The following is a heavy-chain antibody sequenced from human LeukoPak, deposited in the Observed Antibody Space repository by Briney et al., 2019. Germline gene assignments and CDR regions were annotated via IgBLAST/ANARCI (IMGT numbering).Heavy chain of an antibody. Sequence: ASVKVSCKASGYTFTGYYMHWVRQAPGQGLEWMGWINPNSGGTNYAQKFQGRVTMTRDTSISTAYMELSRLRSDDTAAYYCARQADVEMATTFDYWGQGTLVTVSS. V-gene: IGHV1-2*02. CDR3: ARQADVEMATTFDY. J-gene: IGHJ4*02. CDR2: INPNSGGT. CDR1: GYTFTGYY. D-gene: IGHD5-24*01.